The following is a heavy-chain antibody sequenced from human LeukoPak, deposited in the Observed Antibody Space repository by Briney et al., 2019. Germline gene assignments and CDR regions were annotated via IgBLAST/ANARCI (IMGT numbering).Heavy chain of an antibody. Sequence: PSQTLSLTCTVSGGSISSGSYYWSWIRQPAGKGLEWIGRIYTSGSTNYNPSLKSRVTISVDTSKNQFSLKLSSVTAADTAVYYCARDGAVTGTTSRSLESHDVWGQGTLVTVSS. V-gene: IGHV4-61*02. J-gene: IGHJ4*02. CDR2: IYTSGST. CDR3: ARDGAVTGTTSRSLESHDV. D-gene: IGHD1-7*01. CDR1: GGSISSGSYY.